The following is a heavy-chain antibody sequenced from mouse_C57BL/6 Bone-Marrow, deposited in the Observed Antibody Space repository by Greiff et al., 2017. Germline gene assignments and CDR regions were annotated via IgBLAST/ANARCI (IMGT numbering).Heavy chain of an antibody. Sequence: EVQVVESGGDLVKPGGSLKLSCAASGFTFSSYGMSWVRQTPDKRLEWVATISSGGSYTYYPDSVTGRFTISRDNAKNTLYLQMSSLKSEDTAMYYCARRALYAMDYWGQGTSVTVSS. CDR2: ISSGGSYT. J-gene: IGHJ4*01. CDR1: GFTFSSYG. CDR3: ARRALYAMDY. V-gene: IGHV5-6*01.